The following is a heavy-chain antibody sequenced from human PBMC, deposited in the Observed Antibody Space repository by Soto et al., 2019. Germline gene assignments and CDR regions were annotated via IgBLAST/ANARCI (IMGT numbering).Heavy chain of an antibody. V-gene: IGHV1-18*04. Sequence: QVQLVQSGAEVEKPGASVKVSCKASGYTFTSYGITWVRQAPGQGLEWMGLISAYNGNTNYAQRLQGRVTMTTDTSTTTAYMELRSLRSDDTAVYYCAREVYDVVGPTVYYFDYWGQGTLVTVSS. J-gene: IGHJ4*02. CDR3: AREVYDVVGPTVYYFDY. CDR1: GYTFTSYG. D-gene: IGHD1-26*01. CDR2: ISAYNGNT.